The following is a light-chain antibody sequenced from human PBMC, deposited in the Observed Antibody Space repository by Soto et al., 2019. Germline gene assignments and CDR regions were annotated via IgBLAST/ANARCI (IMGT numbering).Light chain of an antibody. CDR1: QIVLHSNGYNY. Sequence: DIVMTQSPLSLPVTPGEPASISCMSSQIVLHSNGYNYLDWYLQKPGQSPQLLIYLGSNRASGVPDRFSGSGSGTDFTLKISRVEAEDVGVYYCMQAPPGFTFGPGTKVDIK. V-gene: IGKV2-28*01. J-gene: IGKJ3*01. CDR2: LGS. CDR3: MQAPPGFT.